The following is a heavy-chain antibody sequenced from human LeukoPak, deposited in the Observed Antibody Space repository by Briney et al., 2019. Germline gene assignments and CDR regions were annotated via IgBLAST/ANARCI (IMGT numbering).Heavy chain of an antibody. J-gene: IGHJ5*02. V-gene: IGHV4-59*01. CDR1: GDSISNYY. Sequence: SETLSLTCTVSGDSISNYYWSWIRLAPGKGPEWIGNIHNSVHINYNPALKSRVTILIDTSKNQFSLRLSSMTAADTAVYYCARDIHITMVRGVTPYNWFDPWGQGTLVTVSS. D-gene: IGHD3-10*01. CDR3: ARDIHITMVRGVTPYNWFDP. CDR2: IHNSVHI.